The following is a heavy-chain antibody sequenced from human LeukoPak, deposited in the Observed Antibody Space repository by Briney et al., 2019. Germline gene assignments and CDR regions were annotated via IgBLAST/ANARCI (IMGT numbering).Heavy chain of an antibody. Sequence: SVKVSCKASGYTFTSYGISWVRQAPGQGLEWMGGIIPIFGTANYAQKFQGRVTITADESTSTAYMELSSLRSEDTAVYYCAREGIAVAARHYYYGMDVWGQGTTVTVSS. V-gene: IGHV1-69*13. D-gene: IGHD6-19*01. CDR1: GYTFTSYG. CDR2: IIPIFGTA. CDR3: AREGIAVAARHYYYGMDV. J-gene: IGHJ6*02.